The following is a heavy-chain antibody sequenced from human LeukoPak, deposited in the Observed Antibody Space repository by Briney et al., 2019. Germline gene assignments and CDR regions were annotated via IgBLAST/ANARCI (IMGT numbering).Heavy chain of an antibody. CDR3: ARVGSGWYGRFDY. CDR2: INPNSGGT. J-gene: IGHJ4*02. CDR1: GYTFTGYY. Sequence: ASVKVSCKASGYTFTGYYMHWVRQAPGQGLEWMGWINPNSGGTNYAQKFQGRVTMTRDTSISTAYMELSRLRSDDTAVYYCARVGSGWYGRFDYWGQGTLVTVSS. V-gene: IGHV1-2*02. D-gene: IGHD6-19*01.